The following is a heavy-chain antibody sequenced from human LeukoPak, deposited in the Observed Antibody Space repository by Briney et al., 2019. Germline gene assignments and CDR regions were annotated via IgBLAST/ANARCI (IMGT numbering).Heavy chain of an antibody. Sequence: GGPLRLSCEGSGFNFNDAWMSWIRQAPGKGLEWVGRVRTTAEGETTDYAAPVRGRFIISRDDSKSMVYLQMNRLETEDTAIYYCTAGLGKTDDDSWGQGTLVTVSS. V-gene: IGHV3-15*01. CDR1: GFNFNDAW. CDR3: TAGLGKTDDDS. D-gene: IGHD4-11*01. J-gene: IGHJ4*02. CDR2: VRTTAEGETT.